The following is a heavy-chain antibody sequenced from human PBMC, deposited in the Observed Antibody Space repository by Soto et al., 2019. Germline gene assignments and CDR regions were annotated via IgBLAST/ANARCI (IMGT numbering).Heavy chain of an antibody. D-gene: IGHD3-9*01. J-gene: IGHJ6*02. CDR1: GYTFTSYD. Sequence: QVQLVQSGAEVKKPGASVKVSCKASGYTFTSYDINWVRQATGQGLEWMGWMNPNSGNTGYAQKFQGRVTMTRNNSISTAYKELSSLRSEDTAVYYCARDTNRYYDIWTGYPGRSGMDVWGQGTTVTVSS. V-gene: IGHV1-8*01. CDR2: MNPNSGNT. CDR3: ARDTNRYYDIWTGYPGRSGMDV.